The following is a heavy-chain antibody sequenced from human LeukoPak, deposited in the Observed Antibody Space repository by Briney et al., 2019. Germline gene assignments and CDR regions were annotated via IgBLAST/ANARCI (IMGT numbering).Heavy chain of an antibody. CDR1: RFSFSIYG. J-gene: IGHJ3*02. Sequence: SVTLSCAPSRFSFSIYGMLLVRQAPGTGLESVAFMWCDGSNEFYADSVKGRFTLSRDSSKNTLYLQMINLSDEDTAVSLCARVIRSAIVVVPPPPYAFDIWGQGTMVTVSS. CDR3: ARVIRSAIVVVPPPPYAFDI. D-gene: IGHD2-2*01. CDR2: MWCDGSNE. V-gene: IGHV3-33*01.